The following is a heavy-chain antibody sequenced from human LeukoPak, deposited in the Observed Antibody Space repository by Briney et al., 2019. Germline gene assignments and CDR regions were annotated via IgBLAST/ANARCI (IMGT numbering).Heavy chain of an antibody. J-gene: IGHJ4*02. Sequence: GGSLRLSCAASGFTFSSYSMNWVRQAPGKGLEWVSSISTSSYIYYADSVKGRFTISRDNAKNSLYLQMTSLRAEDTAVFYCARDRQQLDYWGQGTLVTVSS. CDR2: ISTSSYI. D-gene: IGHD6-13*01. CDR3: ARDRQQLDY. CDR1: GFTFSSYS. V-gene: IGHV3-21*01.